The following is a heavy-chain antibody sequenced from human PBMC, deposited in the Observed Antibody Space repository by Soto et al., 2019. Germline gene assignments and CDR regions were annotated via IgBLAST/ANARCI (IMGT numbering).Heavy chain of an antibody. CDR2: INPNSGGT. D-gene: IGHD6-6*01. CDR1: GYSFTGYN. J-gene: IGHJ1*01. Sequence: VKVSCKASGYSFTGYNIHWVRQAPGQGLEWMGWINPNSGGTNYAQKFQGRVTMTRDTSVTTAYMELSRLTSDDAAVYFCAREGSSSSKYFQHWGQGTLVTVSS. V-gene: IGHV1-2*02. CDR3: AREGSSSSKYFQH.